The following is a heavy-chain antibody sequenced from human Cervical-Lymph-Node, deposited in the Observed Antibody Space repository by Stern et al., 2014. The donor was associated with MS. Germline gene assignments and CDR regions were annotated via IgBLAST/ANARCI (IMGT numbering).Heavy chain of an antibody. D-gene: IGHD3-10*01. V-gene: IGHV2-5*02. CDR3: AHTLITLDRGVPFDY. CDR1: GFSLITRGVG. J-gene: IGHJ4*02. CDR2: IYLDDDK. Sequence: QVTLRESGPTLVKPTQTLTLTCTFSGFSLITRGVGVGWIRQPPGKALEWLALIYLDDDKRYSPYLQSSLTIAKYTSKNQVVLTMTNMDPVDTATYYCAHTLITLDRGVPFDYWGQGTLVTVSS.